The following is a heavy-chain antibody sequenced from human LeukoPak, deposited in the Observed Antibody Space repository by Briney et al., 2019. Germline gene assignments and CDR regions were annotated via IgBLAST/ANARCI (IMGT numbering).Heavy chain of an antibody. V-gene: IGHV4-59*01. J-gene: IGHJ4*02. CDR2: VYYSGST. CDR1: GGAISSYY. Sequence: SETLSLTCTVSGGAISSYYWSWIRQPPGKGLEWIGYVYYSGSTNYNPSLKSRVTISVDTSKNQFSLKLSSVTAADTAVYYCARLDSYGTGHFDYWGQGTLVTVSS. D-gene: IGHD5-18*01. CDR3: ARLDSYGTGHFDY.